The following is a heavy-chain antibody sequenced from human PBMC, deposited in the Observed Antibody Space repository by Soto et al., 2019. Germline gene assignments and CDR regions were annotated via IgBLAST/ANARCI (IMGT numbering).Heavy chain of an antibody. Sequence: SETLSLTCAVYGGSFSGYYWSWIRQPPGKGLEWIGEINHSGSTNYNSSLKSRVTISVDTSKNQFSLKLSSVTAADTAVYYCARGPYCSSTSCYAPLYYYYYGMDVWGQGTTVTVSS. CDR3: ARGPYCSSTSCYAPLYYYYYGMDV. V-gene: IGHV4-34*01. CDR2: INHSGST. CDR1: GGSFSGYY. D-gene: IGHD2-2*01. J-gene: IGHJ6*02.